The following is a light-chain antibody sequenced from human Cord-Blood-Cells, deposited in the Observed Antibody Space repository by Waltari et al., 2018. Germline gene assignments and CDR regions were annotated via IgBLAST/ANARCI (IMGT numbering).Light chain of an antibody. V-gene: IGLV3-25*02. CDR3: QSADSSGTYVV. Sequence: SYELTQPPPVSVSPGQTARSTCSGDAMPKQQAYWYQQKPGQAPVLVIYKDRERPSGIPERFSGSSSGTTVTLTISGVQAEDEADYYCQSADSSGTYVVFGGGTKLTVL. CDR1: AMPKQQ. J-gene: IGLJ2*01. CDR2: KDR.